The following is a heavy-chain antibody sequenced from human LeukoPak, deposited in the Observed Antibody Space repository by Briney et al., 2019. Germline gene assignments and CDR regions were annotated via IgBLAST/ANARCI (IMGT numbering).Heavy chain of an antibody. J-gene: IGHJ4*02. D-gene: IGHD3-10*01. CDR1: GFSVSSNY. V-gene: IGHV3-53*05. CDR2: MYSGGTT. CDR3: AVGWFGELLPPY. Sequence: PGGSLRLSCAASGFSVSSNYMNWVRQAPGKGLEWVSVMYSGGTTYYADSVKGRFTLSRDNSKNTLYLQMNSLRAEDTAVYYCAVGWFGELLPPYWGQGTLVTVSS.